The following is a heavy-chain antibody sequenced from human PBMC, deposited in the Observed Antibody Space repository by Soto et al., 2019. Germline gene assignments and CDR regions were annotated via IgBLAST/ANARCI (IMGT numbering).Heavy chain of an antibody. V-gene: IGHV3-74*01. CDR1: GFTFSSYW. Sequence: EVQLVESGGGLVQPGGSLRLSCAASGFTFSSYWMHWVRQAPGKGLVWVSRINSDGSSTSYADSVKGRFTISRDNAMNTLYLPMNSPRAEETAVYYCALGGGATPADAFDIWGQGTMVTVSS. J-gene: IGHJ3*02. CDR3: ALGGGATPADAFDI. CDR2: INSDGSST. D-gene: IGHD1-26*01.